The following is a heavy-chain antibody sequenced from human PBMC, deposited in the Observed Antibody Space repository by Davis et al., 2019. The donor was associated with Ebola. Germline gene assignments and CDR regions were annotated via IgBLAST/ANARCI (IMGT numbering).Heavy chain of an antibody. V-gene: IGHV3-33*03. Sequence: GESLKISCAASGFTFSSFGMHWVRQAPGKGLEWVAVISYDGSRRYYADSVKGRFTISRDNSKNTMYLQMNSLRADDTAVYYCAKQRGVGAIDYDYWGQGTLVTVSS. CDR2: ISYDGSRR. CDR3: AKQRGVGAIDYDY. D-gene: IGHD1-26*01. CDR1: GFTFSSFG. J-gene: IGHJ4*02.